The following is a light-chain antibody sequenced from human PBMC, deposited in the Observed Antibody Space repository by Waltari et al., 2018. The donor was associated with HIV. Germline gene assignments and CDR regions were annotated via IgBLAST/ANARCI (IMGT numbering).Light chain of an antibody. J-gene: IGLJ2*01. CDR2: DVF. Sequence: QSSLTQPASVSGSPGQSITISCTGTSNDVGGFNYVSWYQQHPSEPPKLLIYDVFSRPSGLSDRFSGSKSGNTAFLTISGRRSEDEADYYCSSYTITRTLVFGGGTRLTVL. V-gene: IGLV2-14*03. CDR3: SSYTITRTLV. CDR1: SNDVGGFNY.